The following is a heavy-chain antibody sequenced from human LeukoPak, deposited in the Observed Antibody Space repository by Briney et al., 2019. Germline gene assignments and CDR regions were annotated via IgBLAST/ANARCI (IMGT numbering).Heavy chain of an antibody. CDR3: ARAGSSRFSVPYYFNY. D-gene: IGHD6-13*01. J-gene: IGHJ4*02. CDR2: IIPSLGTP. Sequence: SVKVSCKATGDTFSNYAISWVRQAPGQGLEWVGRIIPSLGTPNYAQKFQGRVTITADRSATTAYMELSSLRFEDTAVYYCARAGSSRFSVPYYFNYWGQGTPVTVSS. CDR1: GDTFSNYA. V-gene: IGHV1-69*04.